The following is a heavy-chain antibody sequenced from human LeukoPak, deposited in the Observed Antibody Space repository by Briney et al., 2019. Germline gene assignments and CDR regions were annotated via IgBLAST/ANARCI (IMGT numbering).Heavy chain of an antibody. CDR3: AKVYGSGSYPRGDYYYYMDV. D-gene: IGHD3-10*01. V-gene: IGHV3-23*01. Sequence: GGSLRLSCAASGFTFSSYAMSWVRQAPGKGLEWVSAISGSGGSTYYADSVKGRFTISRDNSKNTLYLQMNSLRAEDTAVYYCAKVYGSGSYPRGDYYYYMDVWGKGTTVTVSS. J-gene: IGHJ6*03. CDR1: GFTFSSYA. CDR2: ISGSGGST.